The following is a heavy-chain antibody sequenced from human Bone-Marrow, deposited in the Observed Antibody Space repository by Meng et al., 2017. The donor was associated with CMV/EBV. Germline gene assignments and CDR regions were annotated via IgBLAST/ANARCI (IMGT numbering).Heavy chain of an antibody. CDR1: GGSINSGSYY. V-gene: IGHV4-61*01. CDR3: ARQFYDGAFDI. Sequence: GSLRLSCTVSGGSINSGSYYWSWIRQPPGKGLEWIGYIFYSGSTNYNPSLKSRVTISVDTSKNQFSLKLNSVTAADTAVYYCARQFYDGAFDIWGQGTMVTVSS. J-gene: IGHJ3*02. CDR2: IFYSGST. D-gene: IGHD2/OR15-2a*01.